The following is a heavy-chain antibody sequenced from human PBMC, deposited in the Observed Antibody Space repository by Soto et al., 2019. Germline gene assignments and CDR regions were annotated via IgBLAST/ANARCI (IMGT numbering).Heavy chain of an antibody. CDR3: ARVYGSGTQSAFFFDY. Sequence: QVQLVQSGAEVKKPGASVKVSCKASGYSFPSSGISWVRQAPGQGLEWMGWISAYNVNTHYAQKFQGRVTMTTATATSTAYMELRSLRSDDTAVYYCARVYGSGTQSAFFFDYWGQGTLVTVSS. CDR1: GYSFPSSG. J-gene: IGHJ4*02. V-gene: IGHV1-18*01. D-gene: IGHD3-10*01. CDR2: ISAYNVNT.